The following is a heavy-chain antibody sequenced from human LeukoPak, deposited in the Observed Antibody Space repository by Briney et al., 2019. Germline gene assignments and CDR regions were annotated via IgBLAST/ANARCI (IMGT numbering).Heavy chain of an antibody. D-gene: IGHD6-13*01. CDR1: GFTFSSYA. CDR3: AKRYSSSWPRGYYGMDV. J-gene: IGHJ6*02. V-gene: IGHV3-23*01. CDR2: ISGSGGST. Sequence: GGSLRLSCAASGFTFSSYAMSWVRQAPGKGLEWVSAISGSGGSTYYADSVKGRFTISRDNSKNTLYLQMNSLRAEGTAVYYCAKRYSSSWPRGYYGMDVWGQGTTVTVSS.